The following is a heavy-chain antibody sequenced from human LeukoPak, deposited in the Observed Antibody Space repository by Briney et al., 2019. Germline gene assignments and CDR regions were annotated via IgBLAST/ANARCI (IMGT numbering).Heavy chain of an antibody. Sequence: GGSLRLSCAASGFTLSSYAMSWVRQAPGKGLEWVSVISHSGGSTYYADSVRGRFTISRDNSKNTLYLQMNSLRAEDTAVYYCAKGLGLAAALEDFDYWGQGTLVTVSS. CDR3: AKGLGLAAALEDFDY. CDR2: ISHSGGST. CDR1: GFTLSSYA. J-gene: IGHJ4*02. V-gene: IGHV3-23*01. D-gene: IGHD6-13*01.